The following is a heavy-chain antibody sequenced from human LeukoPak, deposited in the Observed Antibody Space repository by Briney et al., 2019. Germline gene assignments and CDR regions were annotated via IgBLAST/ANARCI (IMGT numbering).Heavy chain of an antibody. CDR2: ILYDGNNK. V-gene: IGHV3-30*18. D-gene: IGHD1-26*01. CDR1: DFSFSNYG. CDR3: AKDRLFGSGLNGPHYYYGMDV. Sequence: GGSLRLSCAASDFSFSNYGMHWVRQAPGKGLEWVAVILYDGNNKHYAESVKGRFTISRDNSNNMLYLQMNSLRPEDTAVYYCAKDRLFGSGLNGPHYYYGMDVWGQGTTVTVSS. J-gene: IGHJ6*02.